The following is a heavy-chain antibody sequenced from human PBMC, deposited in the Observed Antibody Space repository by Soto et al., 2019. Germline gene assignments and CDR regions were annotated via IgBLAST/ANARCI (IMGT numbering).Heavy chain of an antibody. Sequence: QVQLVESGGGVVQPERSLRLSCAASGFTFSSYGMHWVRQAPGKGLEWVAVISYDGSNKYYADSVKGRFTISRDNSKNTLYLQMNSLRAEDTAVYYCAKDRWLQPNYFDYWGQGTLVTVSS. CDR3: AKDRWLQPNYFDY. CDR1: GFTFSSYG. J-gene: IGHJ4*02. CDR2: ISYDGSNK. D-gene: IGHD5-12*01. V-gene: IGHV3-30*18.